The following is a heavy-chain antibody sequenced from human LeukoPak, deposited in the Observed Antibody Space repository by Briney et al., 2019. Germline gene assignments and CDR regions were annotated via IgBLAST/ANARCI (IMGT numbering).Heavy chain of an antibody. CDR2: IYYSGST. D-gene: IGHD1-1*01. V-gene: IGHV4-59*01. Sequence: PSETLSLTCTVSGVSISSYYWSWIRLPPGKGLEWIGYIYYSGSTNYNPSLKSRVTISVDTSKNQFSLKLSSVTAADTAVYYCAREGGTGYFDYWGQGTLVTVSS. J-gene: IGHJ4*02. CDR3: AREGGTGYFDY. CDR1: GVSISSYY.